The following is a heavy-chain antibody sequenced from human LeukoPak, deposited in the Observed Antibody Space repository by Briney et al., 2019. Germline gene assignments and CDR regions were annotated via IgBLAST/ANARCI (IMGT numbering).Heavy chain of an antibody. D-gene: IGHD2-2*01. V-gene: IGHV4-39*07. J-gene: IGHJ5*02. Sequence: SQTLSLTCTVSGGSISSGGYYWSWIRQPPGKGLEWIGSIYYSGSTNYNPSLKSRVTMSVDTSKNQFSLKLSSVTAADTAVYYCAGYCSSTSCYPEGFDPWGQGTLVTVSS. CDR3: AGYCSSTSCYPEGFDP. CDR2: IYYSGST. CDR1: GGSISSGGYY.